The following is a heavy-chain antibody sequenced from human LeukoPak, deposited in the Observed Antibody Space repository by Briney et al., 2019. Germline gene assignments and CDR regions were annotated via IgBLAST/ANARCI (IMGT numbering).Heavy chain of an antibody. Sequence: SETLSLTCTVSGGSISSYYWSWIRQPPGKGLEWIGYIYYSGSTNYNPSLKSRVTISVDTSKNQFSLKLSSVTAADTAVYYCARRRYYEHFDYWGQGTLVTVSS. D-gene: IGHD3-16*01. CDR1: GGSISSYY. CDR3: ARRRYYEHFDY. CDR2: IYYSGST. V-gene: IGHV4-59*01. J-gene: IGHJ4*02.